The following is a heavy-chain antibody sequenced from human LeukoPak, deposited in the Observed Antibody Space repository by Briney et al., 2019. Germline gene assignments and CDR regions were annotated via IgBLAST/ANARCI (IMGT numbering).Heavy chain of an antibody. CDR3: ARVKPQIVEVVAAHDY. Sequence: ASVKVSCKASGYTFTSYGISWVRQAPGQGLEWMGWISAYNGNTNYAQKLQGRVTMTTDTSTSTAYMELRSLRSDDTAVYYCARVKPQIVEVVAAHDYWGQGTLVTVSS. CDR2: ISAYNGNT. V-gene: IGHV1-18*01. J-gene: IGHJ4*02. CDR1: GYTFTSYG. D-gene: IGHD2-15*01.